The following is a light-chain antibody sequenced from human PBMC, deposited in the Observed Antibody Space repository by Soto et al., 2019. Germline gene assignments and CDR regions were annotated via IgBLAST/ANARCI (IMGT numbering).Light chain of an antibody. Sequence: EMVMTQSPVTLSVSPGESATLSCRASHSVISNLAWYQQKPGQAPRLLIYDASNRATGIPARFSGSGSGTDFTLTISSLEPADFAVYYCQHRSNWPPWTFGQGTKVDIK. J-gene: IGKJ1*01. V-gene: IGKV3-11*01. CDR3: QHRSNWPPWT. CDR2: DAS. CDR1: HSVISN.